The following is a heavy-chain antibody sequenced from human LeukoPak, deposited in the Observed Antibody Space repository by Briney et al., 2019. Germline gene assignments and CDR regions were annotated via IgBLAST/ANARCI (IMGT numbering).Heavy chain of an antibody. V-gene: IGHV4-38-2*02. CDR3: ARVPYSSSWYGVDYFDY. CDR1: GYSLSSGYY. CDR2: IYHSGST. Sequence: SETLSLTCTVSGYSLSSGYYWGWIRQPPGKGLEWIGSIYHSGSTYYNPSLKSRVTISVDTSKNQFSLKLSSVTAADTAVYYCARVPYSSSWYGVDYFDYWGQGTLVTVSS. J-gene: IGHJ4*02. D-gene: IGHD6-13*01.